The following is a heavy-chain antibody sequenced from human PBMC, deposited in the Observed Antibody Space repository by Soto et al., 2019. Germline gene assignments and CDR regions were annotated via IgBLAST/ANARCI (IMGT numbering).Heavy chain of an antibody. V-gene: IGHV3-23*01. J-gene: IGHJ5*02. CDR3: AKDLPPSRITMVRGVGELRFDP. D-gene: IGHD3-10*01. CDR2: ISGSGGST. Sequence: GGSLRLSCAASGFTFSSYAMSWVRQAPGKGLEWVSAISGSGGSTYYADSVKGRFTISRDNSKNTLYLQMNSLRAEDTAVYYCAKDLPPSRITMVRGVGELRFDPWGQGTLVTVSS. CDR1: GFTFSSYA.